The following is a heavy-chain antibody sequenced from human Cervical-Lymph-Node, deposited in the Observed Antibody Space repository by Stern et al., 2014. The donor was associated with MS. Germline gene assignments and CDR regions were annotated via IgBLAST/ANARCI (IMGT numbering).Heavy chain of an antibody. D-gene: IGHD5-18*01. J-gene: IGHJ6*02. Sequence: EQLVESGSQVRKPGASVKVSCQALGYTFINYDIFWVRQATGQGLEWMGWMNPNNANTGHAQKFQGRVTMTRNTSISTAYMELSGLRSDDTAVYYCVRGGFSYGYGLDAWGQGTAVIVSS. CDR2: MNPNNANT. CDR3: VRGGFSYGYGLDA. CDR1: GYTFINYD. V-gene: IGHV1-8*01.